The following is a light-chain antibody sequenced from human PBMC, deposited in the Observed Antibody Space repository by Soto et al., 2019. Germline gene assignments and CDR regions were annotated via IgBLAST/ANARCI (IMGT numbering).Light chain of an antibody. Sequence: QSALTQPASVSGSPGQSITISCTGTSGDVGAYYYVSLYQQLPGKAPKLMISEVSNRPSGVSNRFSGSKSGNAASLTISGLQAEDEADYCCSSYTAGGTIFGTGSKVTVL. CDR3: SSYTAGGTI. J-gene: IGLJ1*01. CDR2: EVS. CDR1: SGDVGAYYY. V-gene: IGLV2-14*01.